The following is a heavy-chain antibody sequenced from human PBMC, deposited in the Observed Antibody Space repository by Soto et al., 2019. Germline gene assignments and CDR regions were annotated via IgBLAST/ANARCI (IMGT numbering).Heavy chain of an antibody. V-gene: IGHV4-59*01. CDR2: IYYSGST. J-gene: IGHJ3*02. D-gene: IGHD4-17*01. CDR1: GGSISSYY. Sequence: PSETLSLTCTVSGGSISSYYWSWIRQPPGKGLEWIGYIYYSGSTNYNPSLKSRVTISVDTSKNQFSLKLSSVTAADTAVYYCARPYGDSDAFDIWGQGTMVTVSS. CDR3: ARPYGDSDAFDI.